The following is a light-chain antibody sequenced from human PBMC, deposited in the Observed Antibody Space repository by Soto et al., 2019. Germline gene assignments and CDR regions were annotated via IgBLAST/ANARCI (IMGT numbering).Light chain of an antibody. CDR3: QQRSDWLPIT. CDR2: GAS. Sequence: EIVMTQSPATLSVSPGERATLSCRASQSVSRDLAWYQQKPGQAPRLLIYGASTRATGIPARFSGSGSGTEFTLTISSLQSEDFAVYYCQQRSDWLPITFGQGTRREN. V-gene: IGKV3-15*01. CDR1: QSVSRD. J-gene: IGKJ5*01.